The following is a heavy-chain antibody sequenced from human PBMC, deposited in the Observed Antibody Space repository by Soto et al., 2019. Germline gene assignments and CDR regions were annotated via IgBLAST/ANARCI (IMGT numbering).Heavy chain of an antibody. Sequence: GESLKISCQGSGYSFTSNWIGWVRQMPGKGLEWMGIINPADSGIKYSPSFQGQVTISADKSIGTAYLQWSSLKASDTAMYYCARHQRDDASRKIDCWGQGTLVTVSS. CDR2: INPADSGI. D-gene: IGHD3-16*01. CDR3: ARHQRDDASRKIDC. CDR1: GYSFTSNW. V-gene: IGHV5-51*01. J-gene: IGHJ4*02.